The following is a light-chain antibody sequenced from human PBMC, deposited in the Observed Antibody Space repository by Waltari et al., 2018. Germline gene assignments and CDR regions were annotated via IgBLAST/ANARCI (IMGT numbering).Light chain of an antibody. V-gene: IGLV2-14*03. J-gene: IGLJ2*01. CDR2: DVS. CDR3: SSYTSSSLI. CDR1: SSDIGLYNY. Sequence: QSALTQPASVSGSPGQSITLSCPRTSSDIGLYNYVSWYQQHPDRDPKLLIFDVSNRPSGVPNRFSGSKSGNTASLTITGLQAEDEADYYCSSYTSSSLIFGGGTKLTVL.